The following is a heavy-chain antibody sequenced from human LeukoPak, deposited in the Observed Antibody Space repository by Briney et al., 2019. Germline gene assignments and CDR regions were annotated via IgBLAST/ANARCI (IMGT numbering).Heavy chain of an antibody. CDR1: GFTFSSYG. CDR3: ASGPNVYDRSGFDAFDI. Sequence: PGGSLRLSCAASGFTFSSYGMHWVRQAPGKGLEWVAVIWYDGSNKYYADSVKGRFTISRDNSKNTLYLQMNSLRAEDTAVYYCASGPNVYDRSGFDAFDIWGQGTMVTVSS. D-gene: IGHD3-22*01. CDR2: IWYDGSNK. J-gene: IGHJ3*02. V-gene: IGHV3-33*01.